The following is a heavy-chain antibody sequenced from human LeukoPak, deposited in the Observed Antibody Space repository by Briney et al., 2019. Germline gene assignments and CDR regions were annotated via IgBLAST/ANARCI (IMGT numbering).Heavy chain of an antibody. Sequence: PGGSLRLSCEASGFTFSSYGMHWVRQAPGKGLEWVAVIWYDGSNKYYADSVKGRFTISRDNSKNTLYLQMNSLRAEDTAVYYCARGNVGIGFYWYFDLWGRGTLVTVSS. CDR1: GFTFSSYG. D-gene: IGHD7-27*01. CDR2: IWYDGSNK. J-gene: IGHJ2*01. CDR3: ARGNVGIGFYWYFDL. V-gene: IGHV3-33*01.